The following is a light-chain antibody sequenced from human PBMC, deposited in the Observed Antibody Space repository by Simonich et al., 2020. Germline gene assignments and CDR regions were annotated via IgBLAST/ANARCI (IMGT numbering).Light chain of an antibody. J-gene: IGKJ4*01. V-gene: IGKV3-15*01. CDR2: GAS. CDR3: QQYNNWPPLT. Sequence: EIVMMQSPATLSVSPGERATLSCRARQSGSSNLAWYQQKPGQAPRLLIYGASPRATGIPARFSGSGSGTEFTLTISSMQSEDFAVYYCQQYNNWPPLTFGGGTKVEIK. CDR1: QSGSSN.